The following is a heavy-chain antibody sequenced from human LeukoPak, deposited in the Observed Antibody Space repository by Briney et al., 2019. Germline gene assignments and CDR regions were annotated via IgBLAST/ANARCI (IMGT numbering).Heavy chain of an antibody. J-gene: IGHJ4*02. Sequence: SETLSLTCAVYGGSFSGYYRSWIRQPPGKGLEWIGEINHSGSTNYNPSLKSRVTISVDTSKNQFSLKLSSVTAADTAVYYCARVDYYDSSGPFDYWGQGTLVTVSS. V-gene: IGHV4-34*01. CDR3: ARVDYYDSSGPFDY. D-gene: IGHD3-22*01. CDR2: INHSGST. CDR1: GGSFSGYY.